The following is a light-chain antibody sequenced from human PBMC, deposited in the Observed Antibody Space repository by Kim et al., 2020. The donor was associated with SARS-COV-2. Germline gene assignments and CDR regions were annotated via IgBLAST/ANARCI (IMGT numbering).Light chain of an antibody. J-gene: IGLJ2*01. CDR2: EGS. CDR3: CSYAHVNTLR. Sequence: QSALTQPASVSGSPGQSITISCTGGTNDIGTFNLVSWYQLHPGKAPKFIIYEGSKRPSGVSARFSGSRSGNTASLTISGLQPEDEADYYCCSYAHVNTLRFGGGTQLTVL. V-gene: IGLV2-23*01. CDR1: TNDIGTFNL.